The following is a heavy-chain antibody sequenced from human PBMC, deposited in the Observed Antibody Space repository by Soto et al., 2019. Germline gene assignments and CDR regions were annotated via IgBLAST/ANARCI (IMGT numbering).Heavy chain of an antibody. CDR3: AADCNGVHRGRTTP. V-gene: IGHV1-58*01. CDR2: IVVGSGNT. Sequence: ASVKVSCKASGFTFTSSAVQWVRQARGQRLEWIGWIVVGSGNTNYAQKFQERVTITRDMSTSTAYMELSSLRSEDTAVYYCAADCNGVHRGRTTPWGQGTLVTISS. D-gene: IGHD1-1*01. J-gene: IGHJ1*01. CDR1: GFTFTSSA.